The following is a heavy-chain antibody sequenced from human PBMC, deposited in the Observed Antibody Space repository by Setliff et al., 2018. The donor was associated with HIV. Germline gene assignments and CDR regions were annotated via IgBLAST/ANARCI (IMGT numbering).Heavy chain of an antibody. Sequence: GASVKVSCKTSGGTFSSYAISWVRQAPGQGLEWMGGIIPVFGTTNYAQKFRERVTLTTDTATNTAFMELKNLTSADTAVYFCARSDWELVLSSFDYWGQGTQVTVSS. CDR2: IIPVFGTT. CDR3: ARSDWELVLSSFDY. V-gene: IGHV1-69*05. CDR1: GGTFSSYA. J-gene: IGHJ4*02. D-gene: IGHD1-26*01.